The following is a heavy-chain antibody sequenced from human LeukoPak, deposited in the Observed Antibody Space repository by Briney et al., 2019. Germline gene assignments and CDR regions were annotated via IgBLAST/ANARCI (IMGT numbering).Heavy chain of an antibody. J-gene: IGHJ3*02. CDR3: AKSNGYGLVDI. Sequence: PSETLSLTCIVSGASICSYYWTWIRQPAGKGLEWIGRIYSTGSTNYNPSLKSRVTLSVDRSKNQFSLRLTSVTAADTAVYYCAKSNGYGLVDIWGQGTMVTVSS. V-gene: IGHV4-4*07. D-gene: IGHD3-10*01. CDR2: IYSTGST. CDR1: GASICSYY.